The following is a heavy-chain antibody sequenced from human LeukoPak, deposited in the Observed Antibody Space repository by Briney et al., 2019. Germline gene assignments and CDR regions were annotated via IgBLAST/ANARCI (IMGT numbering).Heavy chain of an antibody. D-gene: IGHD1-26*01. J-gene: IGHJ4*02. V-gene: IGHV1-18*01. CDR2: ISAYNGNT. Sequence: ASVKVSCKASGYTFSSYGISWVRQAPGQGLGWMAWISAYNGNTKYAQKLQGRVTMTTDTSTSTAYMELRSLRSDDTAVYYCARDESSGSYYFDYWGQGTLVTVSS. CDR3: ARDESSGSYYFDY. CDR1: GYTFSSYG.